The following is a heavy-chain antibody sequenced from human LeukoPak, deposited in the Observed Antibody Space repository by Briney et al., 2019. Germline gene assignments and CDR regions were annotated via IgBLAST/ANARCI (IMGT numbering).Heavy chain of an antibody. Sequence: GASVKVSCKASGYTFTSYDINWVRQATGQGLEWMGWMNPNSGNTGYAQKFQGRVTMTRNTSISTAYMELSSLRSEDTAVYYCATSIAAAGSMWFDPWGQGTLVTVSS. CDR3: ATSIAAAGSMWFDP. CDR2: MNPNSGNT. CDR1: GYTFTSYD. J-gene: IGHJ5*02. D-gene: IGHD6-13*01. V-gene: IGHV1-8*02.